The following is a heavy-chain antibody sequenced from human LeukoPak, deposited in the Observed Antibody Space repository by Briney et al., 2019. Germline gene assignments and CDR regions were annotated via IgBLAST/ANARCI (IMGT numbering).Heavy chain of an antibody. CDR3: ARPSGYGNGWYTY. CDR1: GYIFTSYW. Sequence: GESLQISCKGSGYIFTSYWIGWVRQMPGKGVEWMGVIYPGDSDTRYSPSFQGQVTISADKSISTAYLQWSSLKASDTAMYYCARPSGYGNGWYTYWGQGTLVTVSS. J-gene: IGHJ4*02. V-gene: IGHV5-51*01. D-gene: IGHD6-19*01. CDR2: IYPGDSDT.